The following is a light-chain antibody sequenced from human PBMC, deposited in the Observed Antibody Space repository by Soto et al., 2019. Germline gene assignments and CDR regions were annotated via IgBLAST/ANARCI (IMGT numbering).Light chain of an antibody. CDR3: QQYNNWPPWT. CDR1: QSVYSS. J-gene: IGKJ1*01. Sequence: ETVMTQSPATPSVSPGERATLSCRASQSVYSSLAWYQQKPGQAPRLLIYGASTRATGIPARFSGSGSGTEFTLTISRLQSEDFAVYYCQQYNNWPPWTFGQGTKVDIK. CDR2: GAS. V-gene: IGKV3-15*01.